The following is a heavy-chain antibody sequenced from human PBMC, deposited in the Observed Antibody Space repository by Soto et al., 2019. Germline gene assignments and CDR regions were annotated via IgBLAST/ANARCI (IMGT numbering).Heavy chain of an antibody. D-gene: IGHD4-17*01. CDR2: IYSSGNT. CDR1: GGSISSAGYY. Sequence: LCGGSISSAGYYWSWIRQDPGKGLEWIGYIYSSGNTYYNPSLKSRLTISVDTSKSQFSLKLSSVTAADTAVYYCAREVTTVRGGFDYWGQGTLVTVSS. J-gene: IGHJ4*02. V-gene: IGHV4-31*02. CDR3: AREVTTVRGGFDY.